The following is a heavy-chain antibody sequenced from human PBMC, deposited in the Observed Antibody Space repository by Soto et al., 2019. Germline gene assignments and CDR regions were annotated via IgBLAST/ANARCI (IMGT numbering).Heavy chain of an antibody. V-gene: IGHV1-18*01. CDR1: GYRFTSYG. CDR3: ARTVWFGEPYYFDY. CDR2: ISAYNGNT. Sequence: ASVKVSCKASGYRFTSYGISWVRQAPGQGLEWMGWISAYNGNTNYAQKLQGRVTMTTDTSTSTAYMELRSPRSDDTAVYYCARTVWFGEPYYFDYWGQGTLVTVSS. J-gene: IGHJ4*02. D-gene: IGHD3-10*01.